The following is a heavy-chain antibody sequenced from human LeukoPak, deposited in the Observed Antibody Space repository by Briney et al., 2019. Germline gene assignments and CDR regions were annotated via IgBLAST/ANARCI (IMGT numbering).Heavy chain of an antibody. CDR3: ARDTLYDFWSGAFDY. D-gene: IGHD3-3*01. Sequence: GALRLSCAASGFTFSSYWMHWVRQAPGKGLVWVSRINSDGSSTSYADSVKGRLTISRDNAKNTLYLQMNSLRAEDTAVYYCARDTLYDFWSGAFDYWGQGTLVTVSS. CDR1: GFTFSSYW. CDR2: INSDGSST. J-gene: IGHJ4*02. V-gene: IGHV3-74*01.